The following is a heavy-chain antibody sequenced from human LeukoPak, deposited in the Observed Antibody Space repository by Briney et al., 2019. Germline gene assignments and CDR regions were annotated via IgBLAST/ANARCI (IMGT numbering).Heavy chain of an antibody. Sequence: GGSLRLSCTASGFTFSNCWMSWVRQAPGKGLEWVASIQHDGSERNYVDSLKGRFTISRDNAKNSLYLQMNSLRAEDTAVYYCARDWLKGSGSSYFDYWGQGTLVTVSS. J-gene: IGHJ4*02. D-gene: IGHD1-1*01. CDR1: GFTFSNCW. V-gene: IGHV3-7*01. CDR2: IQHDGSER. CDR3: ARDWLKGSGSSYFDY.